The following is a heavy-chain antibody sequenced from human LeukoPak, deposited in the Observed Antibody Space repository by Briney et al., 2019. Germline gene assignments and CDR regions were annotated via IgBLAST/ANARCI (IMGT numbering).Heavy chain of an antibody. V-gene: IGHV4-59*01. CDR1: GGSIGSYY. Sequence: SETLSLTCTVSGGSIGSYYWSWIRQPPGKGLEWIGYIYYSGSTNYNPSLKSRVTISVDTSKNQFSLKLSSVTAADTAVYYCTYYYDSSGYYPSYYYYMDVWGKGTTVTVSS. CDR2: IYYSGST. D-gene: IGHD3-22*01. CDR3: TYYYDSSGYYPSYYYYMDV. J-gene: IGHJ6*03.